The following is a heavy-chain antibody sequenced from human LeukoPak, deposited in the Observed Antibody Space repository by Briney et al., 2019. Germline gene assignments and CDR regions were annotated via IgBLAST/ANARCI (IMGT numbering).Heavy chain of an antibody. J-gene: IGHJ3*02. CDR3: ARDTENVEAFDI. CDR1: GFTFSSYS. CDR2: ISSSSSYI. V-gene: IGHV3-21*01. Sequence: PGGSLRLSCAASGFTFSSYSMNWVRQAPGKGLEWVSSISSSSSYIYYADSVKGRFTISRGNAKNSLYLQMNSLRAEDTAVYYCARDTENVEAFDIWGQGTMATVSS. D-gene: IGHD5-24*01.